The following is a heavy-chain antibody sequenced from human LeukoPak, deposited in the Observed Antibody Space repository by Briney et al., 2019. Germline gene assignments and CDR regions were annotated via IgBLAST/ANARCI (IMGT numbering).Heavy chain of an antibody. V-gene: IGHV3-74*01. J-gene: IGHJ4*02. D-gene: IGHD3-10*01. CDR3: VRLLDLDY. CDR1: GFTFSRYW. Sequence: PGGSLRLSCAASGFTFSRYWMHWVRQAPGKGLVWVSRINSDGSLTDYADPVKGRFTISRDNAENTLYLQMNSLKAEDTAVYYCVRLLDLDYWGQGTLVTVSS. CDR2: INSDGSLT.